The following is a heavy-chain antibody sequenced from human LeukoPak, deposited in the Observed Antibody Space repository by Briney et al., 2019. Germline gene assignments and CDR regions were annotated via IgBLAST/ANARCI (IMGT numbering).Heavy chain of an antibody. V-gene: IGHV4-4*07. CDR1: GDSIRGFY. J-gene: IGHJ4*02. D-gene: IGHD3-3*01. CDR2: MYISGST. Sequence: SETLSLTCTVSGDSIRGFYWSWVRQPAGQGLEYIGHMYISGSTTYNPSLKSRVTMSVDLVKNEASLKLTSVTAADTAIYFCASLDGETFAHWGRGTLVLVSS. CDR3: ASLDGETFAH.